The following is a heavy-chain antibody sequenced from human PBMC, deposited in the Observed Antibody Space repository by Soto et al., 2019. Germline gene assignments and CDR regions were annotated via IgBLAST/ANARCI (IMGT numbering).Heavy chain of an antibody. CDR1: GYTFTSYA. Sequence: QVQLVQSGAEVKKPGASVKVSCKASGYTFTSYAMHWVRQAPGQRLEWMGWINAGNGNTKYSQKFQGRVTITRDTAASTAYMELSSLRSEDTAVYYCARGPGGPDGPGDYWGQGTLVTVSS. J-gene: IGHJ4*02. CDR3: ARGPGGPDGPGDY. D-gene: IGHD2-15*01. CDR2: INAGNGNT. V-gene: IGHV1-3*01.